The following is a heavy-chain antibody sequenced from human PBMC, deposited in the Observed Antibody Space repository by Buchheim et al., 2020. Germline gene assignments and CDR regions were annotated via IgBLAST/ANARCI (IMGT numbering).Heavy chain of an antibody. CDR1: GGSFSGYY. CDR3: ARVTPYYYDSSGYLYYFDY. V-gene: IGHV4-34*01. CDR2: INHSGRT. J-gene: IGHJ4*02. Sequence: QVQLQQWGAGLLKPSETLSLTCAVYGGSFSGYYWSWIRQPPGKGLEWIGEINHSGRTNYNPSLRSRVTISVDTSTNPFSLKLSSVTAADTAVYYCARVTPYYYDSSGYLYYFDYWGQGTL. D-gene: IGHD3-22*01.